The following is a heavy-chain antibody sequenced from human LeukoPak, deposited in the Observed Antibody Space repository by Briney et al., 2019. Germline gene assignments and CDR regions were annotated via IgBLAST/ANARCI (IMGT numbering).Heavy chain of an antibody. J-gene: IGHJ6*03. D-gene: IGHD3-16*02. CDR3: ARDGVILAPGIYWYMDV. CDR1: TFTFSDYG. CDR2: IRYDGKKT. Sequence: GGSLRLSCVGSTFTFSDYGMHWVRQAPGKGLEWVAFIRYDGKKTYYADSAKGRFTISRDNSKNTLYLEMNSLRAEDTAVFYCARDGVILAPGIYWYMDVWGRGTTVTVSS. V-gene: IGHV3-30*02.